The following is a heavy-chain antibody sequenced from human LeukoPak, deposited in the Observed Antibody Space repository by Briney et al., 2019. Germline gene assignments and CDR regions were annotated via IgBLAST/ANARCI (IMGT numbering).Heavy chain of an antibody. D-gene: IGHD3-3*02. CDR3: ARRISNTWYY. J-gene: IGHJ4*02. CDR2: IYPGNSDT. V-gene: IGHV5-51*01. Sequence: GESLKISCKGSGYSFTNYWIGWVRQMPGKGLECMGIIYPGNSDTRYSPSFQGQVTISADKSISTAYLQWSSLKASDTAMYYCARRISNTWYYWGQGTLVAVSS. CDR1: GYSFTNYW.